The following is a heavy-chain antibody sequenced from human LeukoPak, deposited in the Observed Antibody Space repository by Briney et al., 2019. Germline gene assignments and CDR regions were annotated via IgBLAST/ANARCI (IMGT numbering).Heavy chain of an antibody. CDR3: ARDSGWYFDL. CDR1: GFTFSSFN. CDR2: FGTSSTYI. J-gene: IGHJ2*01. Sequence: GGSLRLSCAASGFTFSSFNMNWVRQAPGKGLEWVSSFGTSSTYIYYADSVKGRFTISRGNDKNSLYLQMNSLRAEDTAVYYCARDSGWYFDLWGRGTLVTVSS. D-gene: IGHD6-25*01. V-gene: IGHV3-21*01.